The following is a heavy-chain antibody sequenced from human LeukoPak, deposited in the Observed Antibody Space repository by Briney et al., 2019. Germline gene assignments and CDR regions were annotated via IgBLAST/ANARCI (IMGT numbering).Heavy chain of an antibody. Sequence: GASVKVSCKASGGTFISYAISWVRQAPGQGLEWMGGIIPIFGTANYAQKFQGRVTITADESTSTAYMELSSLRSEDSAVSYYARVRYGGEPLDCYYHLDFWGQGTLVTVSS. CDR2: IIPIFGTA. CDR1: GGTFISYA. J-gene: IGHJ4*02. V-gene: IGHV1-69*13. CDR3: ARVRYGGEPLDCYYHLDF. D-gene: IGHD1-26*01.